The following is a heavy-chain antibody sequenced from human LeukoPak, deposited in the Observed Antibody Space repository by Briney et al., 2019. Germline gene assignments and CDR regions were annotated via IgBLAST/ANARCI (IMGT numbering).Heavy chain of an antibody. J-gene: IGHJ6*02. CDR3: ARERPPYGSGSRFYYYGMDV. V-gene: IGHV4-59*01. Sequence: PSETLSLTCTVSGGSISSYYWSWIRQPPGKGLEWIGYIYYSGSTNYNPSLKSRVTISVDTSKNQFSLKLSSVTAADTAVYYCARERPPYGSGSRFYYYGMDVWGQGTTVTVSS. CDR1: GGSISSYY. D-gene: IGHD3-10*01. CDR2: IYYSGST.